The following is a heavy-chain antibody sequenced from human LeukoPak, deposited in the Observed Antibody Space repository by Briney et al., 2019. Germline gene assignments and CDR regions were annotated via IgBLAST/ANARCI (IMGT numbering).Heavy chain of an antibody. V-gene: IGHV1-69*05. CDR1: GGTFSSYA. Sequence: SVKVSCKASGGTFSSYAISWVRQAPGQGLEWMGRIIPIFGTANYAQKFQGRVTITTDESTSTAYTELSSLRSEDTAVYYCARGDFHDDYGDYPFDYWGQGTLVTVSS. CDR2: IIPIFGTA. CDR3: ARGDFHDDYGDYPFDY. D-gene: IGHD4-17*01. J-gene: IGHJ4*02.